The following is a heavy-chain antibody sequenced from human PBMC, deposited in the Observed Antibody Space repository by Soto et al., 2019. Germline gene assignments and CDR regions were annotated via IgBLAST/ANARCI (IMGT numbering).Heavy chain of an antibody. D-gene: IGHD2-15*01. CDR2: IYYSGST. J-gene: IGHJ4*02. CDR3: ARYGSGECNRGSCYSPFDY. Sequence: SETLSLTCTVSGGSISSGGYYWSWIRQHPGKGLEWIGYIYYSGSTYYNPSLKSRVTISVDTSKNQFSLKLSSVTAADTAVYYCARYGSGECNRGSCYSPFDYWGQGTLVTVSS. V-gene: IGHV4-31*02. CDR1: GGSISSGGYY.